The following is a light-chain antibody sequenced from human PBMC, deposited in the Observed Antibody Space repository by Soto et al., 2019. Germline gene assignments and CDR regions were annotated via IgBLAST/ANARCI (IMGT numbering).Light chain of an antibody. CDR1: RIRLHGNGYTY. CDR3: MQGLQMPIA. CDR2: MGS. Sequence: DIVVTQTRLCLAVSPVEPCSIVFSASRIRLHGNGYTYLDWYLQKPGQSPQLLIYMGSNRASGVPDRFSGSGSGTDFTLKISRVEAEDVGVYYCMQGLQMPIAFGQGTRLEI. J-gene: IGKJ5*01. V-gene: IGKV2-28*01.